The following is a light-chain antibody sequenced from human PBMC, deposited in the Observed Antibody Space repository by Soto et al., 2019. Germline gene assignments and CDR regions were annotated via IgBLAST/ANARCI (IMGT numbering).Light chain of an antibody. CDR3: SSYTSSSTYV. CDR2: DVS. V-gene: IGLV2-14*01. J-gene: IGLJ1*01. Sequence: QSVLTQPASVSGSPGQSITISCTGTSSGVGGYNYVSWYQQHPGKAPKLMIYDVSNRPSGVSNRFSDSKSGNTASLTISGLQAEDEADYYCSSYTSSSTYVFGTGTKVTVL. CDR1: SSGVGGYNY.